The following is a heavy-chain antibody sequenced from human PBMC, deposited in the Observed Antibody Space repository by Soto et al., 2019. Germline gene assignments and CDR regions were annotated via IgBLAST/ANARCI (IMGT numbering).Heavy chain of an antibody. V-gene: IGHV1-69*13. CDR3: ARGLSPVRAFDI. CDR2: IIPLFGTA. CDR1: GGTFSSYA. Sequence: GASVKVSCKASGGTFSSYAITWVRQAPGQGLEWMGGIIPLFGTANYAQKFQGRVTITADESTNTAYMELSSLRSEDTALYYCARGLSPVRAFDIWGQGTMVTVSS. J-gene: IGHJ3*02.